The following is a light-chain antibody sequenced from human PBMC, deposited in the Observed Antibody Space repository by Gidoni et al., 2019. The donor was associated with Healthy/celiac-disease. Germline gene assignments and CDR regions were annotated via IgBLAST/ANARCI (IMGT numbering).Light chain of an antibody. J-gene: IGKJ1*01. Sequence: DIVMTQSPLSLPVTPGEPASISCRSSQSLLHSNGYNYLDWYLQKPGQSPQLLIYLGSNRASGVPDRFSGSGSGTDFTLKISRGEAEDVGVYYCMQALQTWTFGQXTKVEIK. V-gene: IGKV2-28*01. CDR3: MQALQTWT. CDR1: QSLLHSNGYNY. CDR2: LGS.